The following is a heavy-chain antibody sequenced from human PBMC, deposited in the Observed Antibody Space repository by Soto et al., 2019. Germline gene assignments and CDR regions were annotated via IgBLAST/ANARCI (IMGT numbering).Heavy chain of an antibody. D-gene: IGHD1-1*01. CDR3: ARGTSTGTMSY. CDR1: GGSFSDFF. CDR2: STHSRRT. Sequence: QVQLQQWGAGLLKPSETLSLTCAVYGGSFSDFFWSWIRQPPGKGLEWIGESTHSRRTNYSPSLKSRVTLSVDTSKNQFSLKLSSVTAADTAVYYCARGTSTGTMSYWGQGTLVTVSS. V-gene: IGHV4-34*01. J-gene: IGHJ4*02.